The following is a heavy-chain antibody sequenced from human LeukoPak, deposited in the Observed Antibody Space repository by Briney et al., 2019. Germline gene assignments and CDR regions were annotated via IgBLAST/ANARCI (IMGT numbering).Heavy chain of an antibody. CDR1: GGSFSGYY. J-gene: IGHJ6*03. Sequence: PSETLSLTCAVYGGSFSGYYWNWIRQPPGKGLEWIGEINHSGSTNYNPSLKSRVTISVDTSKNQFSLKLSSVTAADTAVYYCAREKAARSLYYYYYMDVWGKGTTVTVSS. CDR2: INHSGST. D-gene: IGHD6-6*01. V-gene: IGHV4-34*01. CDR3: AREKAARSLYYYYYMDV.